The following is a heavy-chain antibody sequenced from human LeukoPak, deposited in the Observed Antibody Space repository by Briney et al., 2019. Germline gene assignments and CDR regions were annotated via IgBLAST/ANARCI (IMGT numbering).Heavy chain of an antibody. J-gene: IGHJ4*02. CDR3: ARGGNGESYYTY. D-gene: IGHD1-26*01. Sequence: PGGSLRLSCAASGFTFSSYAMHWVRQAPGKGLEWVAVISYDGSNKYYADSVKGRFTISRDNSKNTLYLQMNSLRAEDTAVYYCARGGNGESYYTYWGQGTLVTVSS. CDR2: ISYDGSNK. V-gene: IGHV3-30-3*01. CDR1: GFTFSSYA.